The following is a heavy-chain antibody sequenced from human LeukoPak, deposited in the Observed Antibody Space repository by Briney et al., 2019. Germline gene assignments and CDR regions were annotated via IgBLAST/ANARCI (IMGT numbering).Heavy chain of an antibody. Sequence: GGSLRLSCAASGFTFSSSGMSWVRQAPGRGLEWVSGITGSGGNTYYADSVKGRFTISRDNSKNTLYLQMNSLRAEDTAVYYCAKDQHYGDYVFDPWGQGTLVTVSS. D-gene: IGHD4-17*01. V-gene: IGHV3-23*01. CDR2: ITGSGGNT. CDR3: AKDQHYGDYVFDP. CDR1: GFTFSSSG. J-gene: IGHJ5*02.